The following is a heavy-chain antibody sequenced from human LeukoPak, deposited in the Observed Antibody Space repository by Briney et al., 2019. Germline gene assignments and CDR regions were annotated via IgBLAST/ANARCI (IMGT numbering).Heavy chain of an antibody. CDR2: IYHSGST. J-gene: IGHJ6*03. CDR3: ARGVPAAMSNYDFWSGYYTSGGAYYYYYYMDV. D-gene: IGHD3-3*01. Sequence: PSETLSLTCVVSGGSISTSNWWSWVRQPPGKGLEWIGEIYHSGSTNYNPSLKSRVTISVDTSKNQFSLKLSSVTAADTAVYYCARGVPAAMSNYDFWSGYYTSGGAYYYYYYMDVWGKGTTVTVSS. CDR1: GGSISTSNW. V-gene: IGHV4-4*02.